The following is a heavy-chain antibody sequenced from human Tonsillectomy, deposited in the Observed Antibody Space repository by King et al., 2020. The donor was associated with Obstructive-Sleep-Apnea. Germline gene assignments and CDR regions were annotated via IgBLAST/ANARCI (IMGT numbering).Heavy chain of an antibody. CDR1: VGSIISYY. D-gene: IGHD3-9*01. CDR2: IYYIGST. V-gene: IGHV4-59*08. Sequence: VQLQESGPGLVKPSETLSLTCTVSVGSIISYYWRCIRHPPGKGLEWIRYIYYIGSTKYNPSLRNQVTISVDTSKNQFYLKLRSVTAADTAVYYCARHTTDYDVLTGYSYHFDSWGQGTLVTVSS. J-gene: IGHJ4*02. CDR3: ARHTTDYDVLTGYSYHFDS.